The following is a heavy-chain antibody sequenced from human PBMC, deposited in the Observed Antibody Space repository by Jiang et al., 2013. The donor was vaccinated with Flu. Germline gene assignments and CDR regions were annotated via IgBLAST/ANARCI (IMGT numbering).Heavy chain of an antibody. CDR3: ARQESTYDHVWGSYRFHFDH. CDR2: IYSSGGT. Sequence: GSGLVKPSETLSLTCNVSGGSISSFYWSWIRQPPGKGLEWIGYIYSSGGTSYNPSLKSRITISVDTSKNEFSLKLSSVTAADTAVYYCARQESTYDHVWGSYRFHFDHWSQGTLVTVSS. V-gene: IGHV4-59*08. J-gene: IGHJ4*02. D-gene: IGHD3-16*02. CDR1: GGSISSFY.